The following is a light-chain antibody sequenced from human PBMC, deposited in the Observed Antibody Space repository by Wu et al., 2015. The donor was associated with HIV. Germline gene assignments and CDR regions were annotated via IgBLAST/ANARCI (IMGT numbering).Light chain of an antibody. V-gene: IGKV3-15*01. J-gene: IGKJ4*01. CDR1: QSIRTN. CDR2: GAS. Sequence: VSPGKEHPLLQGSQSIRTNLAWYQQKPGQSPRLLIYGASTRATGVPPRFSGSGSGMEFSLTISSLQPEDYAIYYCQQRSNWPLTFGGGTKVEIK. CDR3: QQRSNWPLT.